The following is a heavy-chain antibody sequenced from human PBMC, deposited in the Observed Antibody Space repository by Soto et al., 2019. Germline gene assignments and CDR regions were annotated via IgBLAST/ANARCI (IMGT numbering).Heavy chain of an antibody. D-gene: IGHD3-3*01. CDR1: GFSLTTSGVG. V-gene: IGHV2-5*02. J-gene: IGHJ4*02. Sequence: QITLKESGPTVVKPTETLTLTCTFSGFSLTTSGVGVGLVRQSPGKAPEWLALIYWDDDKRYSTSLNSRLIITKDTSKNQVVLTMANVDPADTATYSCAHRVLRTVFGLVTTTAIYFDFWGPGTPVVVSS. CDR3: AHRVLRTVFGLVTTTAIYFDF. CDR2: IYWDDDK.